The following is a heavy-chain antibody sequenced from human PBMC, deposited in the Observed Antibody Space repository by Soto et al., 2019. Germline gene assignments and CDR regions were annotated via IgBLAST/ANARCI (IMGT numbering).Heavy chain of an antibody. CDR1: GASISTGGYS. Sequence: PSETLSLTCIVSGASISTGGYSWSWIRQPPGKGPEWLGYIYESGRTYYKPSLKSRASISMDKSRNQFSVRLTSVTAADTAVYFCARGDRYSGSFSDYFDPWGQGTLVTVSS. V-gene: IGHV4-30-2*01. CDR2: IYESGRT. J-gene: IGHJ5*02. CDR3: ARGDRYSGSFSDYFDP. D-gene: IGHD1-26*01.